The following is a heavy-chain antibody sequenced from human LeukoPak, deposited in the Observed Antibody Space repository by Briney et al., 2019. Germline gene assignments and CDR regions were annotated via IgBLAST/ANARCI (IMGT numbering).Heavy chain of an antibody. CDR3: ASGYSMIYDLTSAYFQH. V-gene: IGHV4-34*01. CDR1: GGSFSGYY. D-gene: IGHD3/OR15-3a*01. J-gene: IGHJ1*01. Sequence: SETLPLTCAVYGGSFSGYYWSWIRQPPGKGLEWIGEINHSGSTNYNPSLKSRVTISVDTSKNQFSLKLSSVTAADTAAYYCASGYSMIYDLTSAYFQHWGQGTLVTVSS. CDR2: INHSGST.